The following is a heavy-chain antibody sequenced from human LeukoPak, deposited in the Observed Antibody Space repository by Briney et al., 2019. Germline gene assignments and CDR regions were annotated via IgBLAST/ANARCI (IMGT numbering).Heavy chain of an antibody. J-gene: IGHJ3*02. Sequence: ASEKVSCKASGYTFTSYGISWVRQAPGQGLEWMGWMSAYNGNTNYAQKVQGRVTMTTDTSTSTAYMELRSLRSDDTAVYYCARGTVVATSGAFDIWGQGTMVTVSS. D-gene: IGHD4-23*01. CDR3: ARGTVVATSGAFDI. CDR1: GYTFTSYG. V-gene: IGHV1-18*01. CDR2: MSAYNGNT.